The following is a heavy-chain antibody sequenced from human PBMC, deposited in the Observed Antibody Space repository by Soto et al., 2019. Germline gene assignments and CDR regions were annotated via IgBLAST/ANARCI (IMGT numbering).Heavy chain of an antibody. V-gene: IGHV4-59*01. CDR2: IYYSGST. CDR3: GRGGKYYYDSSGYYWSALYYYGMDV. J-gene: IGHJ6*02. Sequence: SETLSLTCTVSGGSISSYYWSWIRQPPGKGLEWIGYIYYSGSTNYNPSLKSRVTISVDTSKNQFSLKLSSVTAADTAVYYCGRGGKYYYDSSGYYWSALYYYGMDVWGQGTTVTVSS. CDR1: GGSISSYY. D-gene: IGHD3-22*01.